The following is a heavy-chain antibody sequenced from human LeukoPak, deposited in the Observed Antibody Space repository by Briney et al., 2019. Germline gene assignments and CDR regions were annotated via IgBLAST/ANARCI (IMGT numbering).Heavy chain of an antibody. CDR1: GFTFSSYA. D-gene: IGHD4-23*01. J-gene: IGHJ4*02. CDR3: AKDLGGGLRWDMFDY. V-gene: IGHV3-23*01. Sequence: PGGSLRLSCAASGFTFSSYAMSWVRQDPGKGLEWVSAISGSGGSTYYADSVKGRFTISRDNSKNTLYLQMNSLRAEDTAVYYCAKDLGGGLRWDMFDYWGQGTLVTVSS. CDR2: ISGSGGST.